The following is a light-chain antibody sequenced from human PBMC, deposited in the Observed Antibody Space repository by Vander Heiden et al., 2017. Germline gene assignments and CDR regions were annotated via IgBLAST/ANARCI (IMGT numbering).Light chain of an antibody. CDR1: QSTFYASNIQSR. Sequence: EIVMIQYPDSLAVALGERATINCKSSQSTFYASNIQSRLAWYQQKPGQPPKLLIYWASTRQSGVPDRFSGSGSGTDFTLTISSLQAEDVAVYYCQQYDSSPWTFGQGTKVELK. V-gene: IGKV4-1*01. CDR3: QQYDSSPWT. J-gene: IGKJ1*01. CDR2: WAS.